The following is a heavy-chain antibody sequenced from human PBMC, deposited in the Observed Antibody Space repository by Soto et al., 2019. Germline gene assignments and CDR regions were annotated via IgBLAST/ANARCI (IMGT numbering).Heavy chain of an antibody. J-gene: IGHJ4*02. Sequence: EVQLVESGGGLVQPGGSLRLSCAASGFTFSSYWMKWLRQAPGKGLVWVSRIISVGSRTSYADSVKGRFTISRDNTKNTLYLQMNSLRAEDTAVYYCVRTSLVVAAATREDYWGQGTRVTVSS. V-gene: IGHV3-74*01. CDR2: IISVGSRT. CDR3: VRTSLVVAAATREDY. D-gene: IGHD2-15*01. CDR1: GFTFSSYW.